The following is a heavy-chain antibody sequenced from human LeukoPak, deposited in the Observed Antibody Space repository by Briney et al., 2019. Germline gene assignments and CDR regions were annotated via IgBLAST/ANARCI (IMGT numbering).Heavy chain of an antibody. V-gene: IGHV1-69*05. D-gene: IGHD3-9*01. CDR3: ARDLRYLGIDY. CDR2: IIPISGTA. CDR1: GGTFSSYA. Sequence: SVKVSCKASGGTFSSYAISWVRQAPGQGLEWMGGIIPISGTANYAQKFQGRVTMTRDTSTSTVYMELSSLRSEDTAVYYCARDLRYLGIDYWGQGTLVTVSS. J-gene: IGHJ4*02.